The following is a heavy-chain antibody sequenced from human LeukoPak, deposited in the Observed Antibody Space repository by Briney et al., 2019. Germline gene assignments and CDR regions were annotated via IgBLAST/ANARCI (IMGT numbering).Heavy chain of an antibody. CDR2: IYHSGTA. CDR1: DYSISGDYY. CDR3: ARVWGYTYGYFDY. V-gene: IGHV4-38-2*01. J-gene: IGHJ4*02. Sequence: PSETLSLTCGVSDYSISGDYYWGWIRQPPGKGLEWIGSIYHSGTAYYNPSLNSRVTISVDTSKNQFSLKLNAVTAADTAVYYCARVWGYTYGYFDYWGQGTLVTVSS. D-gene: IGHD5-18*01.